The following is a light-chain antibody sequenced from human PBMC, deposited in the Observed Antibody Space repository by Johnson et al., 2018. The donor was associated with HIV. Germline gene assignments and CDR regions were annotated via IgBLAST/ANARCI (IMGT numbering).Light chain of an antibody. CDR3: GTWDSRLSAEV. V-gene: IGLV1-51*02. Sequence: QSVLSQPPSVSAAPGQKVTISCSGSSPNIGNNYVSWYQQLPGTAPKLLIYENNKRPSGIPDRFSGSKSGPSATLGITGLPTGDETDYYCGTWDSRLSAEVFGTGTKVTVL. CDR1: SPNIGNNY. J-gene: IGLJ1*01. CDR2: ENN.